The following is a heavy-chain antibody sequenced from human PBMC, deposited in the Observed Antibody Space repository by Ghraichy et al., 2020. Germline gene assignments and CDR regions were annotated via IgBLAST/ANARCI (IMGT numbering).Heavy chain of an antibody. Sequence: ASVKVSCKASGHTFNTYYVHWVRQAPGQGHEWMGVIDPSTGGTAYAQRFQGRVSLTRDTSTSTIFLEVSSLRSEDTAMYYCAGSNTSYYMDVWGKGTAVTVSS. D-gene: IGHD2-2*01. CDR2: IDPSTGGT. CDR3: AGSNTSYYMDV. J-gene: IGHJ6*03. V-gene: IGHV1-46*03. CDR1: GHTFNTYY.